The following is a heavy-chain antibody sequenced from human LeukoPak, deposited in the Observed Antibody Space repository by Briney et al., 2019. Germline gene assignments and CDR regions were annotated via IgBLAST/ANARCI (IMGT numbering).Heavy chain of an antibody. CDR3: AREGDRPY. CDR1: GXSXXXXX. J-gene: IGHJ4*02. Sequence: SETLSLTXTVSGXSXXXXXXXXXXXXXXKXLEXXGYIYYSXXXNXNPXLKSRXXXXXXXXKNQFSLKLSSVTAADTAVYYCAREGDRPYWGQGTLVTVSS. V-gene: IGHV4-59*01. CDR2: IYYSXXX. D-gene: IGHD3-10*01.